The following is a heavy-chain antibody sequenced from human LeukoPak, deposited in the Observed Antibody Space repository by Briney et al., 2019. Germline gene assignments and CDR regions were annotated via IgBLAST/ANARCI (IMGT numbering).Heavy chain of an antibody. D-gene: IGHD3-22*01. Sequence: ASVKVSCKASGYTFTSYDINWVRQATGQGLEWMGWMNPNSGNTGYAQKFQGRVTMTRNTSISTAYMELSSLRSEDTAVYYCARGRVPSRIRYDSSGYYPYWGQGTLVTVSS. CDR3: ARGRVPSRIRYDSSGYYPY. V-gene: IGHV1-8*01. CDR1: GYTFTSYD. J-gene: IGHJ4*02. CDR2: MNPNSGNT.